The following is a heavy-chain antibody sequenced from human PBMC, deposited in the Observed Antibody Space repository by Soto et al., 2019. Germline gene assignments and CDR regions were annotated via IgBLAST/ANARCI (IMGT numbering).Heavy chain of an antibody. CDR1: GFTFSSYA. D-gene: IGHD3-3*01. Sequence: EVQLLESGGGLVQPGGSLRLSCAASGFTFSSYAMTWVRQAPGKGLEWVSAISGSGGSTYYADSVKGRFTISRDNSKNTLYLQMSSVRAEDTAVYYCAKGLRYYVFWSGSAPGQQLVPYWGQGTLVTVPS. CDR3: AKGLRYYVFWSGSAPGQQLVPY. V-gene: IGHV3-23*01. CDR2: ISGSGGST. J-gene: IGHJ4*02.